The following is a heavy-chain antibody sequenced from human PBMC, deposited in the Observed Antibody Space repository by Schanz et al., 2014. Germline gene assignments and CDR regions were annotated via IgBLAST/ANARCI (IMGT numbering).Heavy chain of an antibody. CDR3: AKARRKSNCSGGRCFHCSYYGMDV. CDR1: GFTFSSYA. J-gene: IGHJ6*02. Sequence: DVQLLESGGGLVQPGGSLRLSCAASGFTFSSYAMSWVRQAPGKGLEWVSCTNGGGTNAKYADSVKGRFTISRDNAKKTLSLQMISLRAEDTTVYYCAKARRKSNCSGGRCFHCSYYGMDVWGHGTTVTVSS. D-gene: IGHD2-15*01. V-gene: IGHV3-23*01. CDR2: TNGGGTNA.